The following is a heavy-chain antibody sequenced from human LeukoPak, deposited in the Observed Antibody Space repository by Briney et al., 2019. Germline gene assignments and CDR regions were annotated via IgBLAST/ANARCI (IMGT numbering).Heavy chain of an antibody. Sequence: PSETLSLTCAVYGGSFSGYYWSWIRQPPGKGLEWIGEINHSGSTNYNPSLKSRVTISVDTSKNRFSLKLSSVTAADTAVYYCARAEDYYDSSGYGYWGQGTLVTVSS. J-gene: IGHJ4*02. V-gene: IGHV4-34*01. D-gene: IGHD3-22*01. CDR1: GGSFSGYY. CDR2: INHSGST. CDR3: ARAEDYYDSSGYGY.